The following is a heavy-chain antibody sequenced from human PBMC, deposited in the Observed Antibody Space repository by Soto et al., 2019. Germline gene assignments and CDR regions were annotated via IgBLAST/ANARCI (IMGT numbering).Heavy chain of an antibody. V-gene: IGHV4-4*02. J-gene: IGHJ6*02. CDR2: IYHSGST. Sequence: QVQLQESGPGLVKPSGTLSLTCAVSGGSISSSNWWSWVRQPPGKGLEWIGEIYHSGSTNYNPSLQSRVTISVAKSKHQFSLKLSSVTAADTAVYYCARASYYYYGMDVWGQGTTVTVSS. CDR3: ARASYYYYGMDV. CDR1: GGSISSSNW.